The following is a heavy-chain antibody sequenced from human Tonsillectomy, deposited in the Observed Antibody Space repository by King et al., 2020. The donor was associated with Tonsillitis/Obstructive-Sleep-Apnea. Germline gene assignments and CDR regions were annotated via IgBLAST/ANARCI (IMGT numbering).Heavy chain of an antibody. J-gene: IGHJ6*03. D-gene: IGHD4-11*01. CDR3: ARPGYSNHYYYYYMDV. CDR1: GGSISSSNW. CDR2: IYHSGST. V-gene: IGHV4-4*02. Sequence: QLQESGPGLVKPSGTLSLTCAVSGGSISSSNWWSWVRQHPGKGREWSGEIYHSGSTNYNPSLKSRVTISVDKSKNQFSLKLSSVTAADTAVYYCARPGYSNHYYYYYMDVWGKGTTVTVSS.